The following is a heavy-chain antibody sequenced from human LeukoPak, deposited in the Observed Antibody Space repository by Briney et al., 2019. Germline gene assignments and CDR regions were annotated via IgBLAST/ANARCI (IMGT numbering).Heavy chain of an antibody. D-gene: IGHD2-15*01. CDR2: IYYSGST. CDR3: SRLGYCSGGSCYFFDY. J-gene: IGHJ4*02. V-gene: IGHV4-59*08. CDR1: GGSISSYY. Sequence: SETLSLTCTVSGGSISSYYWSWIRQPPGKGLEWIGYIYYSGSTNYNPSLKSRVTISVDTSKNQFSLKLSSVTAADTSEYYCSRLGYCSGGSCYFFDYWGQGTLVTVSS.